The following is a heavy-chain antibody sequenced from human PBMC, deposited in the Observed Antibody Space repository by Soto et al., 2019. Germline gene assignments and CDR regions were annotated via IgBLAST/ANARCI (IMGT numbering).Heavy chain of an antibody. J-gene: IGHJ4*02. V-gene: IGHV4-31*02. CDR3: ARGHGNLDY. Sequence: WTWIHQPPGKGLEWIGNIYYSAYSGTTYYNPSLKSRITISADTSKNQFSLRLSSVTAADTAVYYCARGHGNLDYWGQGTLVTVSS. CDR2: IYYSAYSGTT.